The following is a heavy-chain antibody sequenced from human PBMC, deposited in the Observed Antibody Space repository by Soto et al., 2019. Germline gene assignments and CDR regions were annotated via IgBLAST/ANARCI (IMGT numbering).Heavy chain of an antibody. J-gene: IGHJ4*02. Sequence: SETXSLTCTVSGGSXXXXXXSWIRQPPGKGLEWIGNIHYNGNTKYNPSLKSRVTMSVDTSKNQFSLKLISVTAADTAKYFCAREGNLGRWLQPLDFWGQGTLVTV. V-gene: IGHV4-59*01. CDR1: GGSXXXXX. D-gene: IGHD5-12*01. CDR3: AREGNLGRWLQPLDF. CDR2: IHYNGNT.